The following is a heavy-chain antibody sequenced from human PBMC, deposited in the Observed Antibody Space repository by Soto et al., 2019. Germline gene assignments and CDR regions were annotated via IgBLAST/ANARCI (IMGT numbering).Heavy chain of an antibody. D-gene: IGHD3-22*01. V-gene: IGHV4-59*01. CDR2: ISYRGST. Sequence: SETLSLTCTVSAGSITTSYWSWIRQPLGKALGWIGYISYRGSTNYNPSFKSRLTISIDTSKSQISLKLTSMTTADTAVYYCASSGIVGREVNTWFDPWGQGTLVTVSS. J-gene: IGHJ5*02. CDR3: ASSGIVGREVNTWFDP. CDR1: AGSITTSY.